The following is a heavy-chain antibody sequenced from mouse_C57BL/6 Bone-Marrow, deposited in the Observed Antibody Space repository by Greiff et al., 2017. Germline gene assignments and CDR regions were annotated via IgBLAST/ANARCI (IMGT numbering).Heavy chain of an antibody. Sequence: VQLQQSGPGLVKPSQSLSLTCSVTGYSITSGYYWNWIRQFPGNKLEWMGYISYDGSNNYNPSLKNRISITRDTSKNQFFLKLNSVTTEDTATYYCARGGYPWFAYWGQGTLVTVSA. CDR1: GYSITSGYY. CDR3: ARGGYPWFAY. J-gene: IGHJ3*01. CDR2: ISYDGSN. V-gene: IGHV3-6*01.